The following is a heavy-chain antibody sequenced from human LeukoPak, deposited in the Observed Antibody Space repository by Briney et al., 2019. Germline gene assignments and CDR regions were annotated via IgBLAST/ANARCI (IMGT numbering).Heavy chain of an antibody. D-gene: IGHD3-10*01. CDR3: ARAGGSGSYYNYYYYYYGMDV. V-gene: IGHV1-69*04. Sequence: EASVKVSCKASGGTFSSYAISWVRQAPGQGLEWMGRIIPILGIANYAQKFQGRVTITADKSTSTAYMELSSLRSEDTAVYYCARAGGSGSYYNYYYYYYGMDVWGQGTTVTVSS. CDR1: GGTFSSYA. J-gene: IGHJ6*02. CDR2: IIPILGIA.